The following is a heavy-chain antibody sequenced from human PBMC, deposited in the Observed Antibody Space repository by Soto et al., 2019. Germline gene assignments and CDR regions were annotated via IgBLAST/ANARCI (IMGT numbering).Heavy chain of an antibody. CDR1: GVSISNSSYY. Sequence: TLSLTCTVSGVSISNSSYYWGWIRRPPGKGLEWIGTIYYSGITYYNPSLKSRVTISVDTSKNQFSLKLTSVTAAYTAVYYCARHGSNWGQGTLVTVSS. J-gene: IGHJ1*01. V-gene: IGHV4-39*01. CDR2: IYYSGIT. CDR3: ARHGSN.